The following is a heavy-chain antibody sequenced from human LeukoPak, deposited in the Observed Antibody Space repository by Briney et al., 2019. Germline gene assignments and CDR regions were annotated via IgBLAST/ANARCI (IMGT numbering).Heavy chain of an antibody. J-gene: IGHJ4*02. CDR3: ARVGATRENFDY. V-gene: IGHV4-38-2*02. CDR2: IYHSGST. Sequence: SETLSLTCTVSGYYISSGYYWGWIRQPPGKGLEWIGSIYHSGSTYYNPSLKSRVTISVDTSKNQFSLKLSSVTAADTAVYYCARVGATRENFDYWGQGTLVTVSS. D-gene: IGHD1-26*01. CDR1: GYYISSGYY.